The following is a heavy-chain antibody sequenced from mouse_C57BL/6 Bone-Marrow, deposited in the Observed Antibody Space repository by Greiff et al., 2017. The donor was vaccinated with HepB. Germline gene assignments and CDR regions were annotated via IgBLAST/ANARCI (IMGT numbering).Heavy chain of an antibody. Sequence: EVKLVESGGGLVKPGGSLKLSCAASGFTFSSYAMSWVRQTPEKRLEWVATISDGGSYTYYPDNVKGRFTISRDNAKNNLYLQMSHLKSEDTAMYYCAREGYYGSSHFDYWGQGTTLTVSS. V-gene: IGHV5-4*01. CDR1: GFTFSSYA. J-gene: IGHJ2*01. CDR2: ISDGGSYT. D-gene: IGHD1-1*01. CDR3: AREGYYGSSHFDY.